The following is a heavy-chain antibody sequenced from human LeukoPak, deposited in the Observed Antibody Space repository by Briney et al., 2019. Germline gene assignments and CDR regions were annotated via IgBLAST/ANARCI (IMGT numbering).Heavy chain of an antibody. J-gene: IGHJ5*02. CDR3: ARHREQQLDNWFDP. Sequence: GEALKISCRGFGDRFSSYWIGWVRQMPGEGLEWMGVIYPDDYDTRYSPSFQGQVTISVDKSITTTSLQWSSLKASDTAMYYCARHREQQLDNWFDPWGQGTLVTVSS. CDR1: GDRFSSYW. CDR2: IYPDDYDT. V-gene: IGHV5-51*01. D-gene: IGHD6-13*01.